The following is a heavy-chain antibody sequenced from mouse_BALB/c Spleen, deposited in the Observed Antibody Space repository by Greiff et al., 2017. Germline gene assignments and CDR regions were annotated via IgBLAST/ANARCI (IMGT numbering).Heavy chain of an antibody. J-gene: IGHJ4*01. CDR3: TSLPSMITTRDDYAMDY. V-gene: IGHV1-15*01. CDR1: GYTFTDYE. Sequence: VQLQQSGAELVRPGASVTLSCKASGYTFTDYEMHWVKQTPVHGLEWIGAIDPETGGTAYNQKFKGKATLTADKSSSTAYMELRSLTSEDSAVYYCTSLPSMITTRDDYAMDYWGQGTSVTVSS. D-gene: IGHD2-4*01. CDR2: IDPETGGT.